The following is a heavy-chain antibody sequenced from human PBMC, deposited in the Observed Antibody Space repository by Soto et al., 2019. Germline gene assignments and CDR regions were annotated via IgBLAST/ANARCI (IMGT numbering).Heavy chain of an antibody. CDR3: ARGDYDSSGYYYYAMDV. Sequence: PSETLSLTCTVSGGSVTSDNYYWSWIRQPPGKGLDWIGYIYYSGNTNYNPSLKTRVTISVDTSKNQFSLNLSSVTAADTAVYYCARGDYDSSGYYYYAMDVWGQGTTVTVSS. J-gene: IGHJ6*02. V-gene: IGHV4-61*01. CDR2: IYYSGNT. D-gene: IGHD4-17*01. CDR1: GGSVTSDNYY.